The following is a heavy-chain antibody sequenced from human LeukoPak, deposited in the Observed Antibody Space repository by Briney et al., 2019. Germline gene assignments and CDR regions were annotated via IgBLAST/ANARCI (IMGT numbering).Heavy chain of an antibody. V-gene: IGHV3-15*01. CDR1: GFTFSNAW. Sequence: GGSLRLSCAASGFTFSNAWMSWVRQAPGKGLEWVGRIKSKTDGGTTDYAAPVKGRFTISRDDSKNTLYLQMNSLKTEDTAVYYCTADWYYDFWGGYASPLDYWGQGTLVTVSS. CDR2: IKSKTDGGTT. J-gene: IGHJ4*02. CDR3: TADWYYDFWGGYASPLDY. D-gene: IGHD3-3*01.